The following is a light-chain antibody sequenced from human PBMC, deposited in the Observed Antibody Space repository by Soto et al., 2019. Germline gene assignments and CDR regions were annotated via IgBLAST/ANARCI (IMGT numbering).Light chain of an antibody. CDR1: SSDVGNYNL. CDR2: EGS. Sequence: QSALTQPASVSGSPGQSITISCTGTSSDVGNYNLVSWYQQHPGKAPKLMIYEGSKRPSGVSKRFSGSKSGNTASLTISGLQAEDEADYYCCSYAGSSIHVVFGGGTKLTVL. V-gene: IGLV2-23*01. J-gene: IGLJ2*01. CDR3: CSYAGSSIHVV.